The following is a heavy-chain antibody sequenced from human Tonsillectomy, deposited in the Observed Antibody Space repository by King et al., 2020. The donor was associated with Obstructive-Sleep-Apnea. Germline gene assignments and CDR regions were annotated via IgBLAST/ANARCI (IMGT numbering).Heavy chain of an antibody. CDR3: ARDQAGYDFWSGPLRRDYFDY. CDR1: GYTFTSYA. D-gene: IGHD3-3*01. J-gene: IGHJ4*02. CDR2: INAGNGNT. V-gene: IGHV1-3*01. Sequence: QLVQSGAEVKKPGASVKVSCKASGYTFTSYAMHWVRQAPGQRLEWIGWINAGNGNTKYSQKFQGRVTITRDTSASTAYMELSSLRSEDTAVYYCARDQAGYDFWSGPLRRDYFDYWGQGTLVTVSS.